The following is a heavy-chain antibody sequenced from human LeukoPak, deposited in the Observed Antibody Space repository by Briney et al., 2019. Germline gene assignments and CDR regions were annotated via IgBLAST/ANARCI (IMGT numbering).Heavy chain of an antibody. CDR2: ISGSGGST. CDR1: GFTFSSYA. V-gene: IGHV3-23*01. CDR3: AKHPSSSWGRGRYNWFDP. Sequence: GGSLRLSCAASGFTFSSYAMSWVRQAPGKGLEWVSAISGSGGSTYYADSVKGRFTISRDNSKNTLYLQMNSLRAEDTAVYYCAKHPSSSWGRGRYNWFDPWGQGTLVTVSS. J-gene: IGHJ5*02. D-gene: IGHD6-13*01.